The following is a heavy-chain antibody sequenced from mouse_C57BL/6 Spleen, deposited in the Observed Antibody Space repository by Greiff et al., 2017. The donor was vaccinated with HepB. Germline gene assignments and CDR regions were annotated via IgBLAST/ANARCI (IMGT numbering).Heavy chain of an antibody. Sequence: QVQLQQSGPELVKPGASVKISCKASGYAFSSYWMNWVKQRPGKGLEWIGRIYPGDGDTNYNGKFKGKATLTADKSSSTAYMQLSSLTSEDSAVYFCARSIGSSLYYYAMDYWGQGTSVTVSS. D-gene: IGHD1-1*01. CDR3: ARSIGSSLYYYAMDY. V-gene: IGHV1-82*01. CDR1: GYAFSSYW. J-gene: IGHJ4*01. CDR2: IYPGDGDT.